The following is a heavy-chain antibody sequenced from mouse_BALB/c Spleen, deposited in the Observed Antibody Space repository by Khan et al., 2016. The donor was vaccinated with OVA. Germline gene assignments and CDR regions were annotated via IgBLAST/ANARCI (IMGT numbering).Heavy chain of an antibody. V-gene: IGHV5-6-2*01. CDR1: GFTFSSYY. D-gene: IGHD1-1*01. CDR3: ARRRSIYYYGSSSYYFDY. CDR2: INSNGGST. J-gene: IGHJ2*01. Sequence: DVKLVESGGGLVKLGGSLKLSCAASGFTFSSYYMSWVRQTPEKRLELVAAINSNGGSTYYPDTVKGRFTISRDNAKNTLYLQMSSLKSEDTALKYCARRRSIYYYGSSSYYFDYWGQGTTLTVSS.